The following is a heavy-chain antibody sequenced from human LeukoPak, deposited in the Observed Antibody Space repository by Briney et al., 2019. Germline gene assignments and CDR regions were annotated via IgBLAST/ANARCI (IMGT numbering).Heavy chain of an antibody. CDR3: TRWAENDAFDI. V-gene: IGHV3-73*01. Sequence: GGSLRLSCAASGFTFSGSAMHWVRQASGKGLEWVGQIRSKTNNCATTYAASVKGRFTTSRDESKNTAYLQMNSLKNEDTAVYYCTRWAENDAFDIWGQGTMVTVSS. CDR2: IRSKTNNCAT. J-gene: IGHJ3*02. CDR1: GFTFSGSA.